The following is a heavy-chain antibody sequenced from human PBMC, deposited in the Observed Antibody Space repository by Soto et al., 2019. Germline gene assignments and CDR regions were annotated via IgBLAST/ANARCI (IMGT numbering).Heavy chain of an antibody. V-gene: IGHV4-39*01. CDR1: GGSISSRSHH. D-gene: IGHD1-26*01. CDR2: ISDSGNT. J-gene: IGHJ4*02. CDR3: ARRDYIGSYHFDY. Sequence: SETLSLTCTVSGGSISSRSHHWGWIRQAPGRGLEWIGTISDSGNTHPNSSLRGRVTISVDPAKNQFSLRLTSVTAADTAVYYCARRDYIGSYHFDYWGQGALVTVSS.